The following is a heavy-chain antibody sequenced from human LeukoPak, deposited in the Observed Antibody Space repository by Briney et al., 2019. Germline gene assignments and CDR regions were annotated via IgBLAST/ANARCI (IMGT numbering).Heavy chain of an antibody. CDR2: ISGSGAST. CDR1: GFTFSTNA. Sequence: GGSLRLSCLTSGFTFSTNAMSWVRQAPGKGLEWISGISGSGASTYYADSVTGRFTISRDNSRNTLYLQMNSLRGDDTAVYYCAKDVGKWESLHSFDYWGQGTLVTVSS. CDR3: AKDVGKWESLHSFDY. J-gene: IGHJ4*02. D-gene: IGHD1-26*01. V-gene: IGHV3-23*01.